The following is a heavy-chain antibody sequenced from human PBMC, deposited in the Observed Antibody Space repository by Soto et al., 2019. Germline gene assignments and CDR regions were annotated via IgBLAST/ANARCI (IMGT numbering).Heavy chain of an antibody. D-gene: IGHD1-26*01. CDR3: AKEFQWELHAFDI. J-gene: IGHJ3*02. CDR1: GFTFSTYG. V-gene: IGHV3-30*18. Sequence: QVQLVESGGGVVQPGRSLRLSCAASGFTFSTYGMPWVRQAPGKGLEWVAVMGNDGITTFYADSVKGRFTISRDNSKNTLFLQMNRLRADDTAVYYCAKEFQWELHAFDIWGQGTMVTVSS. CDR2: MGNDGITT.